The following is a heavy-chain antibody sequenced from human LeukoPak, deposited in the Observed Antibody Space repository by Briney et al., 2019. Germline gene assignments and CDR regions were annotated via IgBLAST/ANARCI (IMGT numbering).Heavy chain of an antibody. J-gene: IGHJ5*02. V-gene: IGHV4-59*01. CDR2: IYYSGST. CDR1: GGSISSSY. D-gene: IGHD1-1*01. Sequence: SETLSLTCTVSGGSISSSYWSWIRQPPGKGLEWIGYIYYSGSTNYNPSLKSRVTISVDTSKNQFSLKLSSVTAADTAVYYCARAIPNGGWFDPWGQGTLVTVSS. CDR3: ARAIPNGGWFDP.